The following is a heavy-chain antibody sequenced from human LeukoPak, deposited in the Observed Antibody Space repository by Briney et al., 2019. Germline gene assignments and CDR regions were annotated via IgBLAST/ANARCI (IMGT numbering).Heavy chain of an antibody. CDR3: ARAERGVCGGDCYDFDY. CDR2: IYHDGST. J-gene: IGHJ4*02. D-gene: IGHD2-21*02. CDR1: GGSISSSTYY. V-gene: IGHV4-39*07. Sequence: SETLSLTCTVSGGSISSSTYYWGWIRQPPGKGLEWIGSIYHDGSTNYNPSLKSRVTMSLDKSENHFSLKLTSVTAADTAVYYCARAERGVCGGDCYDFDYWGQGTLVSVSS.